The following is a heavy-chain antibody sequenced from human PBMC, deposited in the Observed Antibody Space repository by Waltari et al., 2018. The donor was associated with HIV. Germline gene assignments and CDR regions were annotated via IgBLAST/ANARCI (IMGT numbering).Heavy chain of an antibody. CDR2: IYYSGST. CDR3: ARDLEGYYYGSGLYYYYGMDV. J-gene: IGHJ6*02. D-gene: IGHD3-10*01. V-gene: IGHV4-39*07. CDR1: GGSISSSSYY. Sequence: QLQLQESGPGLVKPSETLSLTCTVSGGSISSSSYYWGWIRQPPGKGLEWIGSIYYSGSTYYNPSLKSRVTIAVDTSKNQFSLKLSSVTAADTAVYYCARDLEGYYYGSGLYYYYGMDVWGQGTTVTVSS.